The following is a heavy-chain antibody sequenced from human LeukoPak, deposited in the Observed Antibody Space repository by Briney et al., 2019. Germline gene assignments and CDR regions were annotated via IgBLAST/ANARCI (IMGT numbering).Heavy chain of an antibody. CDR3: AKEAPPYYYDSSGRPYDAFDI. CDR2: IRYDGSNK. V-gene: IGHV3-30*02. Sequence: GGSLRLSCAASGFTFSFYGMHWVRQAPGKGLEWVTFIRYDGSNKYYADYVKGRFTISRDNSKNTLYVEMNSLRAEDTAVYYCAKEAPPYYYDSSGRPYDAFDIWGQGTMVTVSS. J-gene: IGHJ3*02. CDR1: GFTFSFYG. D-gene: IGHD3-22*01.